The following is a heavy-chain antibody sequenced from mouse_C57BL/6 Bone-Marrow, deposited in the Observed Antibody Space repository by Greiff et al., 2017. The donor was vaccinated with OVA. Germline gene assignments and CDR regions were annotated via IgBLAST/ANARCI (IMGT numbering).Heavy chain of an antibody. J-gene: IGHJ1*03. Sequence: QVQLQQSGAELVRPGPSVKMSCKASGYTFTNYWIGWAKQRPGHGLEWIGDIYPGGGYTNYNEKFKGKATLTADKSSSTAYMQFSRLTSEDSSIYYCARHYGYWYFDVWGTGTTVTVSS. CDR2: IYPGGGYT. V-gene: IGHV1-63*01. CDR1: GYTFTNYW. D-gene: IGHD1-1*02. CDR3: ARHYGYWYFDV.